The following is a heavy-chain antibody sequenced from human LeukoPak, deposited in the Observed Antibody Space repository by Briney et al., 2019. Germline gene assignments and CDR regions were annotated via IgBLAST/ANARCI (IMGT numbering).Heavy chain of an antibody. D-gene: IGHD1-7*01. V-gene: IGHV1-8*01. J-gene: IGHJ6*03. Sequence: GASVKVSCKASDYTFTSYDINWVRQATGQGLEWMGWMNPNSGNTGYAQKFQGRVTMTRNTSISTAYMELSSLRSEDTAVYYCARARTGTTLFSYYYMDVWGKGTTVTVSS. CDR2: MNPNSGNT. CDR1: DYTFTSYD. CDR3: ARARTGTTLFSYYYMDV.